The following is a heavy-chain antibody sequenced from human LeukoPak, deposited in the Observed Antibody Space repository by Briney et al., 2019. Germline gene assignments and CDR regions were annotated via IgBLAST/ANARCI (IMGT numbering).Heavy chain of an antibody. J-gene: IGHJ4*02. CDR1: GYTLTELS. V-gene: IGHV1-24*01. CDR2: FDPEDGET. CDR3: ATGLAGSSKDY. D-gene: IGHD6-13*01. Sequence: ASVKVSCKVSGYTLTELSTHWVRQAPGKGLEWMGGFDPEDGETIYAQKFQGRVTMTEDTSTDTAYMELNSLISEDTAVYYCATGLAGSSKDYWGQGTLVTVSS.